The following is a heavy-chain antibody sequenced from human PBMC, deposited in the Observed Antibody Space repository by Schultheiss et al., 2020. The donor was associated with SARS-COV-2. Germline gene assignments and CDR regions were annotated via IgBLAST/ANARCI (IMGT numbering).Heavy chain of an antibody. D-gene: IGHD3-3*02. V-gene: IGHV3-30-3*01. CDR2: ISYDGSNK. J-gene: IGHJ4*02. CDR1: GFTFSSYA. CDR3: ARVGVSGAHFWSGYYTGGYDY. Sequence: GGSLRLSCAASGFTFSSYAMHWVRQAPGKGLEWVAVISYDGSNKYYADSVKGRFTISRDNSKNTLYLQMNSLRAEDTAVYYCARVGVSGAHFWSGYYTGGYDYWGQGTLVTVSS.